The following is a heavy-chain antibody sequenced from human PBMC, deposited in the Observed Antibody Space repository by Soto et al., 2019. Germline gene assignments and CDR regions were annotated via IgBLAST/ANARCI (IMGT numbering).Heavy chain of an antibody. CDR3: ARPYCTNGVCYKGFDP. V-gene: IGHV1-18*01. CDR2: ISAYNGNT. CDR1: GYTFTSYG. J-gene: IGHJ5*02. Sequence: GXSVKVSFNASGYTFTSYGISLVRHTPGQGLEWMGWISAYNGNTNYAQKLQGRVTMTTDTSTSTAYMELRSLRSDDTAVYYCARPYCTNGVCYKGFDPWGQGTLVTVSS. D-gene: IGHD2-8*01.